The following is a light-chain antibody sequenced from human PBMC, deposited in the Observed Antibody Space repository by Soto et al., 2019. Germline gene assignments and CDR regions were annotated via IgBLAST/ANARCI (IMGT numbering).Light chain of an antibody. J-gene: IGLJ1*01. CDR1: SSDVDGYNF. Sequence: LTQPASVSGSPGQSITISCTGTSSDVDGYNFVSWYQHHPGKAPKLIIYDVSNRPSGVSSRFSGFKSGNTASLTVSGLQAEDEADYYCTSYTTSFTYVFGTGTKVTVL. V-gene: IGLV2-14*03. CDR3: TSYTTSFTYV. CDR2: DVS.